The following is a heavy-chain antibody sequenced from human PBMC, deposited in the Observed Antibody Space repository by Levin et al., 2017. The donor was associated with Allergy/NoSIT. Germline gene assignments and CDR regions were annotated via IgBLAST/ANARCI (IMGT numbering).Heavy chain of an antibody. D-gene: IGHD3-10*01. J-gene: IGHJ3*02. CDR1: GFTFSNYA. CDR2: ISYDGSNK. CDR3: ATEGGASGRGDASDI. Sequence: SGESLKISCAASGFTFSNYAMHWVRQAPGKGLEWVAVISYDGSNKYYADSVKGRFTISRDNSKNTLYLQMNSLRAEDTAVYYCATEGGASGRGDASDIWGQGTMVTVSS. V-gene: IGHV3-30-3*01.